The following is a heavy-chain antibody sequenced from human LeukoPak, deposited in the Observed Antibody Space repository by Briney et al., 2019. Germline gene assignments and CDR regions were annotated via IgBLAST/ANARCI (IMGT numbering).Heavy chain of an antibody. CDR3: AKVMGGYGGGFDH. CDR2: IRWKSGAS. J-gene: IGHJ4*02. V-gene: IGHV3-9*01. D-gene: IGHD5-12*01. CDR1: GFSFDDYD. Sequence: GGSLRLSCAASGFSFDDYDMHWVRQAPGKGLEWVSGIRWKSGASDYADSVRGRFTISKDNAKDSLYLQLNSLRVEDTALYYCAKVMGGYGGGFDHWGQGTLVIASS.